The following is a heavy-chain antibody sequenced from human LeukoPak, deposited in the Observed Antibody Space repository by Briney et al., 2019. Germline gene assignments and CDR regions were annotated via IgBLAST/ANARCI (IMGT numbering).Heavy chain of an antibody. CDR1: GGSISSGGYY. J-gene: IGHJ4*02. CDR2: IYSSGIT. Sequence: SETLSLTCTVSGGSISSGGYYWSWIRQHPGKGLEWIGYIYSSGITDYNPSLKGRVTISGDTYTNQFSLRLSSVTAADTAVYYCARHRGGRFSASYYDHWGQGTLVTVSS. CDR3: ARHRGGRFSASYYDH. V-gene: IGHV4-31*03. D-gene: IGHD1-26*01.